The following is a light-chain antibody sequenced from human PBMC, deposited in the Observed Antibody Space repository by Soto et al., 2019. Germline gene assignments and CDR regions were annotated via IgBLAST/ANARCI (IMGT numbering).Light chain of an antibody. V-gene: IGKV3-20*01. CDR3: QQYGSSPMYT. Sequence: EIVLTQSPGTLSLSPGERATLSCRASQSVSSSYFAWYQQKPGQAPRLLIYGASSRATGIPDRFSGSGSGTDFTLTISRLEPEDFAVYYCQQYGSSPMYTLGQGTKLEIK. CDR2: GAS. CDR1: QSVSSSY. J-gene: IGKJ2*01.